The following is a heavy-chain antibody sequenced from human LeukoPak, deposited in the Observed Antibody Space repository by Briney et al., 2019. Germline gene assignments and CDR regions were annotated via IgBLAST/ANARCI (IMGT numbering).Heavy chain of an antibody. CDR1: GCSISSYY. D-gene: IGHD6-19*01. Sequence: SETLSLTCTVSGCSISSYYWSWIRQPPGKGLEWIGYIYYSGSTNYNPSLKSRVTISVDTSKNQFSLKLSSVTAAYKAVYYCARAVSYTSGWYGGLDYWGQGTLVTVSS. CDR2: IYYSGST. V-gene: IGHV4-59*01. J-gene: IGHJ4*02. CDR3: ARAVSYTSGWYGGLDY.